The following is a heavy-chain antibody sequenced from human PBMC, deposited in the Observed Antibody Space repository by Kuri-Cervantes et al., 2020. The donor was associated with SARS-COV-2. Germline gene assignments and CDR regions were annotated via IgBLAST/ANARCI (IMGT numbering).Heavy chain of an antibody. V-gene: IGHV1-8*03. Sequence: ASVKVSCKASGYTFTSYDINWVRQATGQGLEWMGWMNPNSGNTGYAQKFQGRVTITRNTSISTAYMELSSLRSEDTAVYYCARDPREYYYDSSGTIRTEESYFDYWGQGTLVTVSS. J-gene: IGHJ4*02. CDR1: GYTFTSYD. D-gene: IGHD3-22*01. CDR2: MNPNSGNT. CDR3: ARDPREYYYDSSGTIRTEESYFDY.